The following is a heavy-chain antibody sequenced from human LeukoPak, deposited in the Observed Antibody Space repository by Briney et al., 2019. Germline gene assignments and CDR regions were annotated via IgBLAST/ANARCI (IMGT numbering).Heavy chain of an antibody. J-gene: IGHJ4*02. V-gene: IGHV5-51*01. D-gene: IGHD1-26*01. CDR3: ARLGRSYYEDY. Sequence: GESLKISCKGSGYSFTSYWIGRVRQMAGKGLEWMGIIYSGDSDTRYIPTFQGHFTISADKSISTAYLQESSVKASDTAMYYCARLGRSYYEDYWGQGTLVTVSS. CDR2: IYSGDSDT. CDR1: GYSFTSYW.